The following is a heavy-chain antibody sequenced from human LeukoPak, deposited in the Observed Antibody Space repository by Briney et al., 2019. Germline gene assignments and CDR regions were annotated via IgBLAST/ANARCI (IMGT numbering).Heavy chain of an antibody. CDR2: IYYSGST. CDR3: ARLEWLRTFDY. D-gene: IGHD5-12*01. Sequence: PSETLSLTCTVSGGSISSYYWSWIRQPPGKGLEWIGYIYYSGSTNYNPSLKSRVTISVDTSKNQFSLKLSSVTAADTAVYYCARLEWLRTFDYWGQGTLVTVSS. V-gene: IGHV4-59*01. J-gene: IGHJ4*02. CDR1: GGSISSYY.